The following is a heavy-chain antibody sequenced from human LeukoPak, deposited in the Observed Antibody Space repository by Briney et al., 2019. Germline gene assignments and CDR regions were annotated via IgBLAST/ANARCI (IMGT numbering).Heavy chain of an antibody. J-gene: IGHJ4*02. CDR3: TSITFAEVIGD. D-gene: IGHD3-16*02. V-gene: IGHV3-73*01. CDR2: IRSKGNSYAT. CDR1: GFTFSGSA. Sequence: GGSLRLSCAASGFTFSGSAMRWVRQAPGKGLEWVGRIRSKGNSYATAYVASGIGSFSIYIEDSKNMAYMKLNSLKTDDTSVYHCTSITFAEVIGDWGQGTLVTVSS.